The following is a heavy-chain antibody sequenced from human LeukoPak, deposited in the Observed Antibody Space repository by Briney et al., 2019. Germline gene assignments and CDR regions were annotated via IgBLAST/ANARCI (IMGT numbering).Heavy chain of an antibody. J-gene: IGHJ3*02. V-gene: IGHV3-48*03. CDR3: ARGPFPYYYDSSGYRKRAFDI. CDR2: ISSSGSTI. D-gene: IGHD3-22*01. CDR1: GFTFSSCE. Sequence: PGGSLRLSCAASGFTFSSCEMNWVRQAPGKGLEWVSYISSSGSTIYYADSVKGRFTISRDNAKNSLFLQMNSLRAEDTAAYYCARGPFPYYYDSSGYRKRAFDIWGQGTMVTVSS.